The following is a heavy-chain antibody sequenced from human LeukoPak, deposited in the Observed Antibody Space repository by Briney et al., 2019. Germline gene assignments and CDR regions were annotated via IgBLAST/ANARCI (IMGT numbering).Heavy chain of an antibody. CDR1: GFTVSSNF. Sequence: GGSLRLSCAASGFTVSSNFMSLVRQAPGKGLEWVSVIFSGGTIYYADSVKGRFTISRDNSKNTLYLQINNLRAEDTAVYYCARGAIPAVLYYFDYWGQGSLVTVSS. CDR3: ARGAIPAVLYYFDY. J-gene: IGHJ4*02. CDR2: IFSGGTI. V-gene: IGHV3-66*01. D-gene: IGHD2-2*02.